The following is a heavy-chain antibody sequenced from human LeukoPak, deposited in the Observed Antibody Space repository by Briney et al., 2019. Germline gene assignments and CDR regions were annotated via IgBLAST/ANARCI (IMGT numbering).Heavy chain of an antibody. CDR2: IYYSGST. Sequence: SETLSLTCTVSGGSINSSSYYWGWLGQRPGKERECSVRIYYSGSTYYNPSLKSRFTISVDTSKSQFSLKLSSATAADTAVYYCARDRVGATDYFDYWGQGTLVTVSS. D-gene: IGHD1-26*01. V-gene: IGHV4-39*02. CDR3: ARDRVGATDYFDY. CDR1: GGSINSSSYY. J-gene: IGHJ4*02.